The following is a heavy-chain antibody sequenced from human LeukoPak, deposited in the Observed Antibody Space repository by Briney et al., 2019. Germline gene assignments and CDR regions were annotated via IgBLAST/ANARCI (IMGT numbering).Heavy chain of an antibody. Sequence: GGSLRLSCAASGFTFSSYAMHWVRQAPGKGLEWVAVISYDGSNKYYADSVKGRFTISRDNSKNTLYLQMNSLRAEDTAVYYCARDSDDFWSGYLDYWGQGTLVTVST. J-gene: IGHJ4*02. V-gene: IGHV3-30-3*01. D-gene: IGHD3-3*01. CDR1: GFTFSSYA. CDR3: ARDSDDFWSGYLDY. CDR2: ISYDGSNK.